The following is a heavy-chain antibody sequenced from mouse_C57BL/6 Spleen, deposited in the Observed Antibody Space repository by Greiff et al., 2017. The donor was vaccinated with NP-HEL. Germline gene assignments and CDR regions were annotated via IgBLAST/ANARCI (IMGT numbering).Heavy chain of an antibody. CDR3: ARPFYGSSFYYAMDY. D-gene: IGHD1-1*01. CDR2: IYPGSGNT. CDR1: GYSFTSYY. V-gene: IGHV1-66*01. J-gene: IGHJ4*01. Sequence: VQVVESGPELVKPGASVKISCKASGYSFTSYYIHWVKQRPGQGLEWIGWIYPGSGNTKYNEKFKGKATLTADTSSSTAYMQLSSLTSEDSAVYYCARPFYGSSFYYAMDYWGQGTSVTVSS.